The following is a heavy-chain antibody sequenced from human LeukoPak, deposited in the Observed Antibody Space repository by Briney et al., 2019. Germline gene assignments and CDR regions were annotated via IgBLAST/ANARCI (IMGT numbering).Heavy chain of an antibody. D-gene: IGHD3-16*01. CDR1: GGSISSSSYY. V-gene: IGHV4-39*01. CDR3: ARRSRGGIIY. Sequence: PSETLSLTCTVSGGSISSSSYYWGWIRQPPGKGLEWIGSIYYSGSTYYNPSLRSRVTISVDTSKNQFSLKLSSVTAADTAVYYCARRSRGGIIYWGQGTLVTVSS. J-gene: IGHJ4*02. CDR2: IYYSGST.